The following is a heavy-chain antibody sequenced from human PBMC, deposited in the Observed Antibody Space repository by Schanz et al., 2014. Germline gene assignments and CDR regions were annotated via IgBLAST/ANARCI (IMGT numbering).Heavy chain of an antibody. CDR1: SGSIFTGGYY. D-gene: IGHD6-6*01. V-gene: IGHV4-31*03. CDR3: AREEARPGYFQY. Sequence: QVHLQESGPGLVKPSQTLSLTCTVSSGSIFTGGYYWGWIRQHPGKGLEWIGYVYYSGNTYYNPSLKSRVTISVDTSKTQVSLKLRSVTPADTAVYYCAREEARPGYFQYWGHGTLVAVSS. J-gene: IGHJ1*01. CDR2: VYYSGNT.